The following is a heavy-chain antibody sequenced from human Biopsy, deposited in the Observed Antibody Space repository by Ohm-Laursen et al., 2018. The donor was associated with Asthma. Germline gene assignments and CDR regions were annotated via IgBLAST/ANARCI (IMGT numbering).Heavy chain of an antibody. CDR2: ITGSGAIT. J-gene: IGHJ4*02. CDR1: GFMFRSFG. CDR3: ARGDSSGWSHYYFDY. Sequence: SLRLSCAASGFMFRSFGMHWVRQAPGKGLEWVSSITGSGAITYYADSLKGRFTISRDFYKNTLYLQMDSLRAEDTAVYYCARGDSSGWSHYYFDYWGQGTLVTVSS. V-gene: IGHV3-23*01. D-gene: IGHD6-19*01.